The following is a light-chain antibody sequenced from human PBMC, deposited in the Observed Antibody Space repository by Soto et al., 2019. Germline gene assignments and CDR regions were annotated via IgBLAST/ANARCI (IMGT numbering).Light chain of an antibody. V-gene: IGLV2-14*01. CDR2: DVS. CDR3: SSYTSSTTRV. Sequence: QSALTQPASVSGSPGQSITISCTGTSSDVGDYNYVSWYQQHPGKAPKLMIYDVSNRPSGVSNLFSGSKSGSTASLTISGLQAEDEADYYCSSYTSSTTRVFGTGTKLTVL. J-gene: IGLJ1*01. CDR1: SSDVGDYNY.